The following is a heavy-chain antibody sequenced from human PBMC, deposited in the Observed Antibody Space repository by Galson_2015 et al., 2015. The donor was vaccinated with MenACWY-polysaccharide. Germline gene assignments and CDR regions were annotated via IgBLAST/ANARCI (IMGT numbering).Heavy chain of an antibody. CDR3: ARYNIAAGDFDY. D-gene: IGHD6-25*01. V-gene: IGHV4-31*03. Sequence: TLSLTCNVSGDSTRSGGYYWSWLRQHPGKGLEWMGYIHYRGSTSYNPSLKSRLLISGDASNGQFSLKLSSVTAADTAVYYCARYNIAAGDFDYWGQGAVVTVSS. CDR1: GDSTRSGGYY. CDR2: IHYRGST. J-gene: IGHJ4*02.